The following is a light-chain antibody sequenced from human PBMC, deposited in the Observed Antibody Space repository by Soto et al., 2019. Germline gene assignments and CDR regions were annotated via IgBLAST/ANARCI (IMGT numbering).Light chain of an antibody. J-gene: IGKJ5*01. CDR3: QQLNSFLIT. CDR1: QDIRSY. V-gene: IGKV1-9*01. Sequence: DIQLTQSPSFLSASVGDRVTITCRASQDIRSYLGWYQQKPGKAPKLLIYAASTLQSGVPSRFSGSGSGTDFTLTITSLQPEDFATYHCQQLNSFLITFGQGTRLEIK. CDR2: AAS.